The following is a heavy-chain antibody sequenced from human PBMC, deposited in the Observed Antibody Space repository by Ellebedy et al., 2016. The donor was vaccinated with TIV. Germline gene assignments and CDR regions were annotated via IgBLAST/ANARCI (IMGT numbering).Heavy chain of an antibody. J-gene: IGHJ4*02. V-gene: IGHV4-31*03. Sequence: SETLSLTXTISGASISDVGSYWSWIRQLPGKGLDWIGYVYHLGNTYYTPSLKSRVAISVDSSKNQFSLRLNPVTAADTGIYYCANGGSLSYGIFDYWGQGNLVTVSS. CDR1: GASISDVGSY. D-gene: IGHD3-16*01. CDR3: ANGGSLSYGIFDY. CDR2: VYHLGNT.